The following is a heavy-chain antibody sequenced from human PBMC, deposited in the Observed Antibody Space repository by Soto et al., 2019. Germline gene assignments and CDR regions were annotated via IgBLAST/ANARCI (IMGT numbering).Heavy chain of an antibody. V-gene: IGHV1-3*05. CDR3: ARAFTRITANWFDP. CDR2: INAGNGNT. J-gene: IGHJ5*02. Sequence: QVQLVQSGAEEKKPGASVKVSCKASGYTFTSYAMHWVRQAPGQRLEWMGWINAGNGNTKYSQKFQGRVTITRDTSASTAHMELSSLRSEDTAVYYCARAFTRITANWFDPWGQGTLVTVSS. D-gene: IGHD3-10*01. CDR1: GYTFTSYA.